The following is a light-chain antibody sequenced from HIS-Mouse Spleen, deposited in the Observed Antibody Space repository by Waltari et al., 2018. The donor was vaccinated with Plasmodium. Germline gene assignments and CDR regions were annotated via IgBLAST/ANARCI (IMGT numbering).Light chain of an antibody. V-gene: IGKV3-15*01. CDR1: QRVSSN. CDR2: VAS. J-gene: IGKJ3*01. CDR3: QQYNNWSFT. Sequence: EIVMTQSPATLSVSPGERATLSCRASQRVSSNLAWYQQKLGQAPRLLIYVASTRATGIPARFSGSGSGTEFTLTISSLQSEDFAVYYCQQYNNWSFTFGPGTKVDIK.